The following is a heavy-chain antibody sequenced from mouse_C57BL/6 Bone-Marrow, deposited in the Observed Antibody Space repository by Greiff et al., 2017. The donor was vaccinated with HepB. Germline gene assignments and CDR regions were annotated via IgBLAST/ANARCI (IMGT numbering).Heavy chain of an antibody. CDR3: ARRDYYGSSYGYWYFDG. Sequence: VQLQQSGAELVKPGASVKLSCTASGFNITDYYMHWVKQRPEQGLEWIGRIDPEDGETKYAPKFQGKATITADTSSNTAYLQLSSLTSEDTAVYYCARRDYYGSSYGYWYFDGWGTGTTVTVSS. J-gene: IGHJ1*03. CDR1: GFNITDYY. CDR2: IDPEDGET. D-gene: IGHD1-1*01. V-gene: IGHV14-2*01.